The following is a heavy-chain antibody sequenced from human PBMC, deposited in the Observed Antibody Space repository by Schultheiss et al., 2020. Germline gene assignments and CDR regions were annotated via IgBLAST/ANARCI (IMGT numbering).Heavy chain of an antibody. V-gene: IGHV1-8*01. CDR3: ARVELRFLEWLFDFDY. CDR1: GYTFTSYD. D-gene: IGHD3-3*01. CDR2: MNPNSGNT. Sequence: ASVKVSCKASGYTFTSYDINWVRQATGQGLEWMGWMNPNSGNTGYAQKFQGRVTMTTDTSTSTAYMELRSLRSDDTAVYYCARVELRFLEWLFDFDYWGQGTLVTVSS. J-gene: IGHJ4*02.